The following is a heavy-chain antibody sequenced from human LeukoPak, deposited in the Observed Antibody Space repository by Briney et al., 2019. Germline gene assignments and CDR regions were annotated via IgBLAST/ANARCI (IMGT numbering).Heavy chain of an antibody. CDR3: ATVVQQLGLALDY. J-gene: IGHJ4*02. CDR1: GGTFSSYA. V-gene: IGHV1-24*01. D-gene: IGHD6-13*01. Sequence: ASVKVSCKASGGTFSSYAISWVRQAPGKGLEWMGGFDPEDGETIYAQKFQGRVTMTEDTSTDTAYMELSSLRSEDTAVYYCATVVQQLGLALDYWGQGILVTVSS. CDR2: FDPEDGET.